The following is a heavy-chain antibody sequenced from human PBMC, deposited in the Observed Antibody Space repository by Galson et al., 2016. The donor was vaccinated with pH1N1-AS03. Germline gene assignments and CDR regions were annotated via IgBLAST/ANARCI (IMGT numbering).Heavy chain of an antibody. CDR1: GYTFTRYY. J-gene: IGHJ4*02. CDR3: VAYGSGTQAHFDY. CDR2: IDPSGGGT. V-gene: IGHV1-46*01. D-gene: IGHD3-10*01. Sequence: SVKVSCKASGYTFTRYYMHWVRQAPGQGLEWMGVIDPSGGGTTYAQKFHGRVTMTRDTSTTTAHMELSSLRSEDTAIYYCVAYGSGTQAHFDYWGRGTLVTVSS.